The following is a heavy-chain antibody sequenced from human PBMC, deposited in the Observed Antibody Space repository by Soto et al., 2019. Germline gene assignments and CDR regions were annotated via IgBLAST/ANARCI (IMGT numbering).Heavy chain of an antibody. D-gene: IGHD3-22*01. V-gene: IGHV3-30-3*01. J-gene: IGHJ4*02. Sequence: QEQLVESGGGVVQPGRSLRLSCAASGFTFSAYAMNWVRQAPGKGLEWVALISYDGNNRYYADSVKGRFTISRDNSKNTLYLQMNSLRGEDTAVYYSARDGNTYYYDRQDYWGQGSLVTVSS. CDR1: GFTFSAYA. CDR3: ARDGNTYYYDRQDY. CDR2: ISYDGNNR.